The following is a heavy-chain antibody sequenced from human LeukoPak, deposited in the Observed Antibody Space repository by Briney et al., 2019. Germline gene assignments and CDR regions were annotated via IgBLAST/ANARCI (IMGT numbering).Heavy chain of an antibody. CDR1: GFTFSSYE. CDR2: ISSSGSTI. Sequence: GGSLRLSCAASGFTFSSYEMNWVRQAPGKGLEWVSYISSSGSTIYYADSVKGRFTISRDNAKNSLYLQMNSLRAEDTAVYYCAKTSLSDASGHYYYMDVWGKGTTVTVSS. V-gene: IGHV3-48*03. CDR3: AKTSLSDASGHYYYMDV. J-gene: IGHJ6*03. D-gene: IGHD3-3*01.